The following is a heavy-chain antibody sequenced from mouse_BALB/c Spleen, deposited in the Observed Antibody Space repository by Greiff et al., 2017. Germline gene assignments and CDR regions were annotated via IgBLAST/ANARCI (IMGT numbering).Heavy chain of an antibody. CDR1: GFTFSDYY. CDR2: ISDGGSYT. V-gene: IGHV5-4*02. J-gene: IGHJ1*01. D-gene: IGHD2-1*01. CDR3: ARGGGGNYWYFDV. Sequence: EVNVVESGGGLVKPGGSLKLSCAASGFTFSDYYMYWVRQTPEKRLEWVATISDGGSYTYYPDSVKGRFTISRDNAKNNLYLQMSSLKSEDTAMYYCARGGGGNYWYFDVWGAGTTVTVSS.